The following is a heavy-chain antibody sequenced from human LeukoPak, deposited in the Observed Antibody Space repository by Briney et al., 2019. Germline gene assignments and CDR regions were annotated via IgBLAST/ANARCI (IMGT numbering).Heavy chain of an antibody. Sequence: PGGSLRLSCAASGFTLSSYAMSWVRQAPGKGLEWVSAISDTGNTYHADSVKGRFTISRDNSKNTLYLQMSSLRAEDTAVYYCTKEGKTRNWNYYQAKPVYWGQGTLVTVSS. CDR2: ISDTGNT. J-gene: IGHJ4*02. CDR1: GFTLSSYA. D-gene: IGHD1-7*01. V-gene: IGHV3-23*01. CDR3: TKEGKTRNWNYYQAKPVY.